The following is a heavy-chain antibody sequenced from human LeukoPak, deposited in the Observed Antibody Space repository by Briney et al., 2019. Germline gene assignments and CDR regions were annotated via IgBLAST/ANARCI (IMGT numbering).Heavy chain of an antibody. CDR2: ISGSGGST. V-gene: IGHV3-23*01. J-gene: IGHJ3*02. Sequence: GGSLRLSCAASGFTFSSYAMSWVRQAPGKGLEWVSAISGSGGSTYYADSVKDRFTISRDNSKNTLYLQMNSLRAEDTAVYYCAKNRRGTYYYDSSGYYITLDAFDIWGQGTMVTVSS. CDR3: AKNRRGTYYYDSSGYYITLDAFDI. CDR1: GFTFSSYA. D-gene: IGHD3-22*01.